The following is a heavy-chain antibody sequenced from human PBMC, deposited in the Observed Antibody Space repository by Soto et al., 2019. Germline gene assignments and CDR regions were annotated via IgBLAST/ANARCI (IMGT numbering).Heavy chain of an antibody. Sequence: GESLKISCKGSGYSFTSYWIGWVRQMPGKGLEWMGIIYPGDSDTRYSPSFQGQVTISADKSISTAYLQWSSLKASDTAMYYCVRQPDCSSTSCKYYYYYGMDVWGQGTTVTVSS. D-gene: IGHD2-2*01. J-gene: IGHJ6*02. CDR2: IYPGDSDT. V-gene: IGHV5-51*01. CDR3: VRQPDCSSTSCKYYYYYGMDV. CDR1: GYSFTSYW.